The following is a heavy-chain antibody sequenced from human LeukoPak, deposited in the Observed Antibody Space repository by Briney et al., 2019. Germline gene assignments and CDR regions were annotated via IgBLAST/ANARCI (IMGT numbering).Heavy chain of an antibody. V-gene: IGHV3-30*18. J-gene: IGHJ4*02. D-gene: IGHD5-12*01. Sequence: GESLRLSCAASGFTFSSYGMHWVRQAPGKGLEWVAVISYDGSNKYYADSVKGRFTISRDNSKNTLYLQMNSLRAEDTAVYYCAKDSDGYDYFDYWGQGTLVTVSS. CDR3: AKDSDGYDYFDY. CDR2: ISYDGSNK. CDR1: GFTFSSYG.